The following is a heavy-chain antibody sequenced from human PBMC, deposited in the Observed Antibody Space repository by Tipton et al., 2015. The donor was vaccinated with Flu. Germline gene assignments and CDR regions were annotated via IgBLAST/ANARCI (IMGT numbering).Heavy chain of an antibody. Sequence: SLRLSCAASGFTFSSYEMNWVRQATGKGLEWVSYISSSGSTIYYADSVKGRFTISRGNAKNSLYLQMNSLRAEDTAVYYCARDQETTGATKLDYWGQGTLVTVSS. CDR3: ARDQETTGATKLDY. CDR1: GFTFSSYE. V-gene: IGHV3-48*03. CDR2: ISSSGSTI. D-gene: IGHD4-17*01. J-gene: IGHJ4*02.